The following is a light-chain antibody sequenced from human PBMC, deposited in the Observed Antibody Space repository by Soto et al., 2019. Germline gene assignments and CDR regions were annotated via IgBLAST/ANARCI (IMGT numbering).Light chain of an antibody. J-gene: IGLJ2*01. V-gene: IGLV1-44*01. CDR2: SNS. Sequence: QSVLTQPPSASGTPGQRVTISCSGSSYNIGGNTVHWYQQLPGTAPKVLIYSNSQRPSGVPDRFSGSKSGTSASLAISGLQSEDEADYYCAAWDDSLNGPVIGGGTKLTVL. CDR1: SYNIGGNT. CDR3: AAWDDSLNGPV.